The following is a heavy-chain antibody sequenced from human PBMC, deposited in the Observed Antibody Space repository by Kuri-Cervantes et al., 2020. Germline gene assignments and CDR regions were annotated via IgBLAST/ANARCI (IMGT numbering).Heavy chain of an antibody. CDR1: GGSISGFY. Sequence: SETLSLTCTVSGGSISGFYWSWIRQHPGKGLEWIGYIYYSGSTYYNPFLKSRVTISVDTSKNQFSLKLSSVTAADTAVYYCAGDRLFEYYGMDVWGQGTTVTVSS. V-gene: IGHV4-31*03. CDR2: IYYSGST. CDR3: AGDRLFEYYGMDV. J-gene: IGHJ6*02. D-gene: IGHD3-3*01.